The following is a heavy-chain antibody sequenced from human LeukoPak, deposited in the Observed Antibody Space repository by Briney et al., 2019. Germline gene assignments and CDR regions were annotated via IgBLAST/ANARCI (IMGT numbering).Heavy chain of an antibody. CDR2: IYYSGST. Sequence: SETLSLTCAVYGGSFSGYYWGWIRQPPGKGLEWIGSIYYSGSTYYNPSLKSRVTISVDTSKNQFSLKLDSVTTADTAVYYCARDSGKCTTTSCSDYLDLWGQGTLVTVSS. D-gene: IGHD2-2*01. V-gene: IGHV4-34*01. CDR1: GGSFSGYY. J-gene: IGHJ4*02. CDR3: ARDSGKCTTTSCSDYLDL.